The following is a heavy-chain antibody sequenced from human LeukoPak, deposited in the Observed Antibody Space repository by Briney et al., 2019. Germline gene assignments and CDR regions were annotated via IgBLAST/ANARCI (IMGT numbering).Heavy chain of an antibody. CDR2: LSSNSAYI. J-gene: IGHJ4*02. V-gene: IGHV3-21*01. D-gene: IGHD6-13*01. CDR3: ARTLGPKYSSSWYGY. Sequence: PGGSLRLSCAASEFTFSNYAMNWVRQAPGKGLEWVSSLSSNSAYIYYADSVKGRFAISRDNAKNSLYLQMNSLRAEDTAVYYCARTLGPKYSSSWYGYWGQGTLVTVSS. CDR1: EFTFSNYA.